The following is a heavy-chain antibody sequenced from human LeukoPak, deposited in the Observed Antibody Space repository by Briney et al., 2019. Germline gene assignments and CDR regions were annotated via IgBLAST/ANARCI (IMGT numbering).Heavy chain of an antibody. Sequence: PGGSLRLSCAASGLNLTTYAMGWVRQAPGKGLEWVSVISDRGDSTYYGDSVKGRFTISRDSSKNTLYLQMNSLGGEDTALYYCAKGRWGQTINNFDLWGQGTMVTVSS. CDR2: ISDRGDST. CDR1: GLNLTTYA. V-gene: IGHV3-23*01. J-gene: IGHJ3*01. CDR3: AKGRWGQTINNFDL. D-gene: IGHD7-27*01.